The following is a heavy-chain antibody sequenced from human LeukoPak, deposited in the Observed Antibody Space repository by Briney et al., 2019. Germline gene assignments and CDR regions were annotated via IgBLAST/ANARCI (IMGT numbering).Heavy chain of an antibody. D-gene: IGHD3-10*01. V-gene: IGHV3-23*01. CDR2: ISGSGGST. Sequence: PGGSLRLSFAASGFTFSSYAMSWVRQAPGKGLEWVSAISGSGGSTYYADSVKGRFTISRDNFKNTLYLQMNSLRAEDTAVYYCAKALSRSMVRGVIPYFDYWGQGTLVTVSS. CDR1: GFTFSSYA. J-gene: IGHJ4*02. CDR3: AKALSRSMVRGVIPYFDY.